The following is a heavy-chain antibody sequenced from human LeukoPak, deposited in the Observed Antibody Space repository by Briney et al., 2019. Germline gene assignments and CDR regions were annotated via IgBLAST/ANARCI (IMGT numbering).Heavy chain of an antibody. J-gene: IGHJ1*01. D-gene: IGHD2-2*01. CDR1: GGSISSYY. CDR2: IYYSGST. V-gene: IGHV4-59*01. Sequence: PSETLSLTCTVSGGSISSYYWSWIRQPPGKGLEWIGYIYYSGSTNYNPSLKSRVTISVDPSKNRFSLKLSSVTAADTAVYYCASYCSSTSCHGFQHWGQGTLVTVSS. CDR3: ASYCSSTSCHGFQH.